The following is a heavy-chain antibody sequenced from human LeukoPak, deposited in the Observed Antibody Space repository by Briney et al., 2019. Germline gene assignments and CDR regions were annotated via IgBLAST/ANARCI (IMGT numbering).Heavy chain of an antibody. CDR2: IKSKNVGGTT. D-gene: IGHD1-1*01. Sequence: GGSLRLSCAASGFTFSDARMTWVRQAPGKGLEWVGRIKSKNVGGTTDYAAPVKGRFTISRDDSKSTLYLQMNSLKTEDTAVYYCTTDMEMDAFDIWGQGTMVTVSS. J-gene: IGHJ3*02. CDR1: GFTFSDAR. CDR3: TTDMEMDAFDI. V-gene: IGHV3-15*01.